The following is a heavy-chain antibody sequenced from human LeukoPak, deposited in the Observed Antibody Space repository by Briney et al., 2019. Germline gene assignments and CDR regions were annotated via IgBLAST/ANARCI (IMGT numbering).Heavy chain of an antibody. CDR2: IKQDGNEI. J-gene: IGHJ4*02. CDR1: GFTFSNYW. CDR3: AKGEMATISHFDY. D-gene: IGHD5-24*01. Sequence: PGGSLRLSCAASGFTFSNYWMSWVRQAPGKGLEWVAIIKQDGNEIYYVDSMKGRFTISRDNAKNSLYLQMNSLRAEDTAVYYCAKGEMATISHFDYWGQGTLVTVSS. V-gene: IGHV3-7*03.